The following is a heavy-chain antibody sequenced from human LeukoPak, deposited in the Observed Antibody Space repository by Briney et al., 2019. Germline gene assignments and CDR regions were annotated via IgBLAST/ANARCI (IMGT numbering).Heavy chain of an antibody. J-gene: IGHJ5*02. CDR3: ARGCSAGTPHNWFVP. CDR2: IYYSEST. V-gene: IGHV4-59*01. D-gene: IGHD6-13*01. Sequence: SETLALTCTVSGGSISGYYWSWIRQPPGKGLEWIGYIYYSESTNYNPSLKSRVTISVDTSKNQFSLKLSSVTAADTAVYYCARGCSAGTPHNWFVPWRQVTLVTVSS. CDR1: GGSISGYY.